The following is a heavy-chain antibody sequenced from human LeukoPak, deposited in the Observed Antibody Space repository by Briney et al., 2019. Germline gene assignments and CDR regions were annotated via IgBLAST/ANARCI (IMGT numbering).Heavy chain of an antibody. CDR1: GYTFTSYY. D-gene: IGHD6-13*01. Sequence: ASVKVSCKASGYTFTSYYIHWVRQAPGQGLEWMGIINPSGGSTNYAQKFQGRVTMTRDTSTSTVYLDLSSPRSEDTAVYYCARDPSLAAAGTCGMDVWGQGTTVTVSS. V-gene: IGHV1-46*01. J-gene: IGHJ6*02. CDR3: ARDPSLAAAGTCGMDV. CDR2: INPSGGST.